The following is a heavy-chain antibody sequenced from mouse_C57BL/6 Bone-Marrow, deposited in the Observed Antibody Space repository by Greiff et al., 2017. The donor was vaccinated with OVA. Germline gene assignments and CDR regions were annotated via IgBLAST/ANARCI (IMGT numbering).Heavy chain of an antibody. V-gene: IGHV5-6*01. CDR1: GFTFSSYG. Sequence: EVNLVESGGDLVKPGGSLKLSCAASGFTFSSYGMSWVRQTPDKRLAWVATISSGGSYTYYPDSVKGRFTISRDNAKNTLYLQMSSLKSEDTAMYYCASTAQAAWFAYWGQGTLVTVSA. CDR2: ISSGGSYT. J-gene: IGHJ3*01. D-gene: IGHD3-2*02. CDR3: ASTAQAAWFAY.